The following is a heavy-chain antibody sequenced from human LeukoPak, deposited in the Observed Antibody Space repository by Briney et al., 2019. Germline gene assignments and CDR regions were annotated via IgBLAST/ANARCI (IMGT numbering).Heavy chain of an antibody. Sequence: GGSLRLSCAASGFTFSSYAMHWVRQAPGKGLEWVAVISYDGSNKYYADSVNGRFTISRDNSKNTLYLQMNSLRAEDTAVYYCASDRYQLLSYFDYWGQGTLVTVSS. CDR1: GFTFSSYA. CDR2: ISYDGSNK. V-gene: IGHV3-30-3*01. D-gene: IGHD2-2*01. J-gene: IGHJ4*02. CDR3: ASDRYQLLSYFDY.